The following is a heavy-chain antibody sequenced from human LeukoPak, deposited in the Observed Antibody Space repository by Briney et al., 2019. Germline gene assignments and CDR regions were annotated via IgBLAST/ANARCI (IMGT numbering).Heavy chain of an antibody. CDR3: ARGLGYYYGSGSYGY. CDR1: GGSISSGGYY. J-gene: IGHJ4*02. D-gene: IGHD3-10*01. CDR2: IYYSGST. V-gene: IGHV4-31*03. Sequence: SETLSLTCTVSGGSISSGGYYWSWIRQHPGKGLEWIGYIYYSGSTYYSPSLKSRVTISVDTSKNQFSLKLSSVTAADTAVYHCARGLGYYYGSGSYGYWGQGTLVTVSS.